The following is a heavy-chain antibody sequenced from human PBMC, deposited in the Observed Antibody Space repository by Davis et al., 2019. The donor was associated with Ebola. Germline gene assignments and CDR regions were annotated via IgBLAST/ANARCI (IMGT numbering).Heavy chain of an antibody. D-gene: IGHD3-22*01. Sequence: AASVKVSCKASGGTFSSYAISWVRQAPGQGLEWMGGIIPIFGTVNYAQKFQGRVTITADKSTSTAYMELSSLRSEDTAVYYCARVKDYYDSSGYYLYYFDYWGQGTLVTVSS. J-gene: IGHJ4*02. CDR2: IIPIFGTV. V-gene: IGHV1-69*06. CDR3: ARVKDYYDSSGYYLYYFDY. CDR1: GGTFSSYA.